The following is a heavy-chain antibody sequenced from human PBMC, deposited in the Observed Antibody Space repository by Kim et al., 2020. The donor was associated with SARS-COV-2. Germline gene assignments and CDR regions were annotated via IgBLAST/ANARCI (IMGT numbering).Heavy chain of an antibody. D-gene: IGHD3-9*01. Sequence: KSRGTISVDTSKNQFSLKLSSVTAADTAVYYCARHRPTYYDILTGAQFDYWGQGTLVTVSS. V-gene: IGHV4-39*01. CDR3: ARHRPTYYDILTGAQFDY. J-gene: IGHJ4*02.